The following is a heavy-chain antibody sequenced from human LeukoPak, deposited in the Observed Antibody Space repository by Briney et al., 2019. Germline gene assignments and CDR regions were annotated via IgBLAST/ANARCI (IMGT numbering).Heavy chain of an antibody. CDR1: GGSISSGNYY. V-gene: IGHV4-39*02. Sequence: SETLSLTCTVSGGSISSGNYYWAWIRQPPGQGLEWIASIYYTGRTYYNPSLKSRVTMSVDTSKNQFSLKLSSVTAADTAVYYCARDPEYWGQGTLVTVSS. J-gene: IGHJ4*02. CDR2: IYYTGRT. CDR3: ARDPEY.